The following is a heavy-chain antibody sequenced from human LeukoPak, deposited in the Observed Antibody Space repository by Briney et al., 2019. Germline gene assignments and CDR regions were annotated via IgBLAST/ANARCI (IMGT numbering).Heavy chain of an antibody. Sequence: ASVKVSCKASGYTFTSYGISWVRQAPGQGLEWMGWISAYNGNTNYAQKLQGRVTMTTDTSTSTAYMELRSLRSDDTAVYYCARELTGTTLGIFDYWGQGTLVTVSS. CDR1: GYTFTSYG. CDR3: ARELTGTTLGIFDY. CDR2: ISAYNGNT. D-gene: IGHD1-7*01. J-gene: IGHJ4*02. V-gene: IGHV1-18*01.